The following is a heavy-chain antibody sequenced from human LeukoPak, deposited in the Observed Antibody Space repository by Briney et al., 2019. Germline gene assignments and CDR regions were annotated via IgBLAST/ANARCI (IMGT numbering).Heavy chain of an antibody. D-gene: IGHD6-19*01. J-gene: IGHJ4*02. CDR3: ARDFSYMVGQWLFQGYFDY. CDR2: INPSGGST. Sequence: WASVKVSCKASGYTFTGYYMHWVRQAPGQGLEWMGIINPSGGSTSYAQKFQGRVTMTRDTSTSTVYMELSSLRSEDTAVYYCARDFSYMVGQWLFQGYFDYWGQGTLVTVSS. V-gene: IGHV1-46*01. CDR1: GYTFTGYY.